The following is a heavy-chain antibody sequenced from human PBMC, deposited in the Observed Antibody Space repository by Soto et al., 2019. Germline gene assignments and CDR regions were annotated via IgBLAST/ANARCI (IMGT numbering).Heavy chain of an antibody. CDR1: GITFSNCG. J-gene: IGHJ6*03. CDR3: ARDLSWGSNWYYYMDV. Sequence: VQLVESGGDVVQPERSLRLSCAASGITFSNCGMHWVRQAPGKGLEWVSYISSSSSVIDYADSVKGRFTVSRDNARNSLYLQMNSLRAEDTAVYYCARDLSWGSNWYYYMDVWGKGTTVTVSS. V-gene: IGHV3-48*01. D-gene: IGHD7-27*01. CDR2: ISSSSSVI.